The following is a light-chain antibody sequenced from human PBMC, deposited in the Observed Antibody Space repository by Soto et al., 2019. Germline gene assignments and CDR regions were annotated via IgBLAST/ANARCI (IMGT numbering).Light chain of an antibody. J-gene: IGKJ1*01. V-gene: IGKV1-39*01. CDR2: AAS. CDR3: QQTYNTPRT. CDR1: QSINYY. Sequence: DIQMTQSPSSLSASVGDRLTITCRASQSINYYLNWYQQKPGTAPKLLIYAASTLQRGVPSRFSGSGSGTDFTLTITSLQPEDFAVYYCQQTYNTPRTFGQGTKVEIK.